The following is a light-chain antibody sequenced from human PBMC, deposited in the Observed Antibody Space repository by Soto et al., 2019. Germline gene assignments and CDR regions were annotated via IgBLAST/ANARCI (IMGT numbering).Light chain of an antibody. CDR1: SSDVGAYNY. Sequence: QSALTQPPSASGSPGQSVTISCTGTSSDVGAYNYVSWYQQHPGKAPKLIIYEVSKRPSGVPDRFSGSKSGNTASLTVSGLQAEDEADYYCSSSAGNNVGVFGGGTQLTVL. CDR3: SSSAGNNVGV. V-gene: IGLV2-8*01. J-gene: IGLJ2*01. CDR2: EVS.